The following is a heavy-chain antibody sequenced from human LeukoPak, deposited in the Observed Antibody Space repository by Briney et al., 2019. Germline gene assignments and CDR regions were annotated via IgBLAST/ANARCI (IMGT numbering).Heavy chain of an antibody. CDR3: ARGRYDILTGRPYAFDI. Sequence: SETLSLTCTVSGGSISSYYWSWIRQPPGKGLEWIGYIYYSGSTNYNPSLKSRVTISVDTSKNQFSLKLSSVTAADTAVYYCARGRYDILTGRPYAFDIWGQGTMVIVSS. V-gene: IGHV4-59*01. J-gene: IGHJ3*02. D-gene: IGHD3-9*01. CDR2: IYYSGST. CDR1: GGSISSYY.